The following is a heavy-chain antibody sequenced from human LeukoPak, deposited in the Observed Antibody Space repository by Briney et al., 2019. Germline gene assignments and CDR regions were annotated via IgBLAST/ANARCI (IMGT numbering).Heavy chain of an antibody. CDR1: GGTFSTYP. Sequence: ASVKVSCKASGGTFSTYPINWVRQAPGQGLEWMGRIIPILSQSNYAQKFQGTVSITADDFTDTAYMELSSLTSDDTAVYYCATGTSYRDSFDVWGQGTMVTVSS. CDR3: ATGTSYRDSFDV. V-gene: IGHV1-69*11. D-gene: IGHD3/OR15-3a*01. J-gene: IGHJ3*01. CDR2: IIPILSQS.